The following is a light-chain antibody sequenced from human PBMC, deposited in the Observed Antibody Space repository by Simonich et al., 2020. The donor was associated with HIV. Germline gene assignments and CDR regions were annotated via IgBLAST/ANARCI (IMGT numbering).Light chain of an antibody. CDR3: QQRTNWRT. Sequence: EIVLTQSPATLSLSPGERATLSYRASQSVSSFLAWYQQKPGQAPRLLIYDASNRATGIPARVSGSGSRTDFTLTISSLEPEDFAVYYCQQRTNWRTFGQGTKVEIK. CDR1: QSVSSF. CDR2: DAS. V-gene: IGKV3-11*01. J-gene: IGKJ1*01.